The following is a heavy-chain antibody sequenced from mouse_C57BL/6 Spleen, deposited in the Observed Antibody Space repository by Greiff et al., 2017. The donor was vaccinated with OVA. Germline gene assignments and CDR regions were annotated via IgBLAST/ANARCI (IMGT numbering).Heavy chain of an antibody. J-gene: IGHJ4*01. CDR3: GFAMDY. V-gene: IGHV5-4*01. Sequence: EVQGVESGGGLVKPGGSLKLSCAASGFTFSSYAMSWVRQTPEKRLEWVATISDGGSYTYYPDNVKGRFTISRDNAKNNLYLQMSHLKSEDTAMYYCGFAMDYWGQGTSVTVSS. CDR1: GFTFSSYA. CDR2: ISDGGSYT.